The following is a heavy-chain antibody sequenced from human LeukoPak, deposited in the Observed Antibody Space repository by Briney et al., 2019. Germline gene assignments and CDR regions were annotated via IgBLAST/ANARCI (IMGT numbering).Heavy chain of an antibody. Sequence: GASAKVSCKASGYTFTSYGISWMRQAPGQGLEWMGWISAYNGSTNYAQKLQGRVTMTTDTSTSTAYMELSSLRSEDTAVYYCARDEGDFDWLLYSLGAFDIWGQGTMVTVSS. CDR2: ISAYNGST. V-gene: IGHV1-18*01. D-gene: IGHD3-9*01. J-gene: IGHJ3*02. CDR1: GYTFTSYG. CDR3: ARDEGDFDWLLYSLGAFDI.